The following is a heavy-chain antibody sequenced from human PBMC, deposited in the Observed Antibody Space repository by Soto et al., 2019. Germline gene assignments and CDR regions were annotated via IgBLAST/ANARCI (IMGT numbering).Heavy chain of an antibody. J-gene: IGHJ4*02. Sequence: SGPTLVNPTQTLTLTCTFSGFSLSTSGLGVGWIRQPPGKALEWLALIYWNDDKRYSPSLKSRLTITKDTSKNQVVLTMTNMDPVDTATYYCAHRRGYGDYGEHFDYWGQGTLVTVSS. D-gene: IGHD4-17*01. CDR3: AHRRGYGDYGEHFDY. CDR1: GFSLSTSGLG. CDR2: IYWNDDK. V-gene: IGHV2-5*01.